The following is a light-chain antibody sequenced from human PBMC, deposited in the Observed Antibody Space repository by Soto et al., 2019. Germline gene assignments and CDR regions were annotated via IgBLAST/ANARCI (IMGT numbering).Light chain of an antibody. CDR3: QEYGRSPYT. J-gene: IGKJ2*01. CDR1: ENVATSY. CDR2: GTS. V-gene: IGKV3-20*01. Sequence: EIVLTQSPGTLSLSPGERATLSCRAGENVATSYLGWYQQKPGQAPRLLISGTSTRATGIPDRFSGAGSGTDFILTISRLEPEDSAIYFCQEYGRSPYTFGLGTKLEIK.